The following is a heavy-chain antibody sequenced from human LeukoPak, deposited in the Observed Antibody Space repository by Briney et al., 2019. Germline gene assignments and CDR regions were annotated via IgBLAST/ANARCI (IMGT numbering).Heavy chain of an antibody. CDR1: GFTFSSYW. V-gene: IGHV3-7*01. Sequence: GGSLRLSCAASGFTFSSYWMHWVRQAPGKGLEWVASIKPDGSEKYYVDSVKGRFTVSRDNAKNSLYLQMNSMRAEDTAVYYCARDHFPDLELPIEVQSDYWGQGTLVTVSS. CDR3: ARDHFPDLELPIEVQSDY. J-gene: IGHJ4*02. D-gene: IGHD1-7*01. CDR2: IKPDGSEK.